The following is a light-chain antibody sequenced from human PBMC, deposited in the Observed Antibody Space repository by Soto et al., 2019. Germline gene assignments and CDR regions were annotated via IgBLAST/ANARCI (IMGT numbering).Light chain of an antibody. CDR3: QQYHTYIT. CDR1: HTASNY. Sequence: DTQMAQSPSSLSASVGDRISITCRASHTASNYVNWYQQKPGKAPTLLISATSTLQSGVPSRFSGSGSGTDFTLTINSLQPEDFAIYYCQQYHTYITFGQGTRLEIK. CDR2: ATS. V-gene: IGKV1-16*01. J-gene: IGKJ5*01.